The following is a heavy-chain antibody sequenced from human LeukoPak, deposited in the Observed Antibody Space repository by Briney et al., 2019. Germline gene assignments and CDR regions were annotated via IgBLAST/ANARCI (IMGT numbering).Heavy chain of an antibody. CDR3: ARPLYSSSWPFDP. V-gene: IGHV3-48*01. J-gene: IGHJ5*02. CDR1: GFTFSTYA. Sequence: GGSLRLSCAASGFTFSTYAMNWVRQAPGKGLERLSYISTSGDTVYYADSVKGRITISRDNAKNSLYLQMNSLRAEDTAVYYCARPLYSSSWPFDPWGQGTLVTVSS. CDR2: ISTSGDTV. D-gene: IGHD6-13*01.